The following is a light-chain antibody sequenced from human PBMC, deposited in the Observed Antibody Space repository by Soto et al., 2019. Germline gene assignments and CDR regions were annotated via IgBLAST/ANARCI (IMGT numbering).Light chain of an antibody. J-gene: IGKJ1*01. CDR3: EQYDSSLWR. CDR2: GAS. Sequence: RGAKPSISCRASQSVSSSYLAWYQQKPGQAPRLLIYGASSRATGIPDRFSGSGSGTDYALSIRTLQPGEFAVHYCEQYDSSLWRFGQGTKVDIK. CDR1: QSVSSSY. V-gene: IGKV3-20*01.